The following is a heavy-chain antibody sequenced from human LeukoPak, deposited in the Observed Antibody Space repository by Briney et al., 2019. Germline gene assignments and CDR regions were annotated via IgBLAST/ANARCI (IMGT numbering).Heavy chain of an antibody. D-gene: IGHD6-13*01. J-gene: IGHJ4*02. CDR2: ISGYNGDT. CDR1: GYPFTSYG. CDR3: ARVPPRVTAAGYDN. Sequence: ASVEVSCKTSGYPFTSYGVGWMRQAPGQGLEWMGWISGYNGDTNYAHNLQGRVTVTIETSTTTAYMELRSLTSDDTAVYYCARVPPRVTAAGYDNWGQGTLVTVSS. V-gene: IGHV1-18*01.